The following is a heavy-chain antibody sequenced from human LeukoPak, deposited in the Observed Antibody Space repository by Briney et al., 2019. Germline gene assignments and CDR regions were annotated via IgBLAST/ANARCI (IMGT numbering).Heavy chain of an antibody. J-gene: IGHJ1*01. D-gene: IGHD1-26*01. CDR1: GYTFTGYY. Sequence: ASVKVSCKASGYTFTGYYIHWVREAPGQGLEWMGWINPNSGNTNYAQKLQGRVTMTTDTSTSTAYMELRSLRSDDTAVYYCARGMGSEYFQHWGQGTLVTVSS. CDR2: INPNSGNT. CDR3: ARGMGSEYFQH. V-gene: IGHV1-18*04.